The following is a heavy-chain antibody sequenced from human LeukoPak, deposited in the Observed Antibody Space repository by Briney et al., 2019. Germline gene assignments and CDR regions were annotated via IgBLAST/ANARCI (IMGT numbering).Heavy chain of an antibody. CDR2: IYYSGST. D-gene: IGHD5-18*01. Sequence: SETLSLTCTVSGGSFTDYFWGWIRQPPGKGLEWIGSIYYSGSTYYNLSLKSRVTISVDTSKNQFSLKLSSVTAADTAVYYCARVVVDLDTAMVLFDYWGQGTLVTVSS. V-gene: IGHV4-39*07. CDR1: GGSFTDYF. CDR3: ARVVVDLDTAMVLFDY. J-gene: IGHJ4*02.